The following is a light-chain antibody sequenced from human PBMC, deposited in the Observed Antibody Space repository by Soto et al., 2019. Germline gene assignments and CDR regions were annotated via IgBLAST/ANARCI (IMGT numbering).Light chain of an antibody. Sequence: SYELNQPPSVSVAPGKTAKISCGGKDIGSKSVHWYQQKPGQAPVLVIYYDSDRPSGIPERFSGSNSGNTATLTISRVDAGDEADYYCQVWDSTTDPLVVFGGGTKLTVL. CDR1: DIGSKS. CDR3: QVWDSTTDPLVV. J-gene: IGLJ2*01. V-gene: IGLV3-21*04. CDR2: YDS.